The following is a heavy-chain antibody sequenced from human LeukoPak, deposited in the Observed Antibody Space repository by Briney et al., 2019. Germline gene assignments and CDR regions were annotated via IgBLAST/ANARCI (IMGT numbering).Heavy chain of an antibody. CDR2: ISGDGGST. V-gene: IGHV3-43*02. CDR3: EKDWAAAGSRRYYYYYDMDV. J-gene: IGHJ6*02. D-gene: IGHD6-13*01. CDR1: GFTLDDYA. Sequence: PGGSLRLSCAASGFTLDDYATHWVRQAPGKGLEWVSLISGDGGSTYYADSVKGRFTISRDNSKNSLYMQMNSLRTEDTGLYYCEKDWAAAGSRRYYYYYDMDVWGQGTTVTVSS.